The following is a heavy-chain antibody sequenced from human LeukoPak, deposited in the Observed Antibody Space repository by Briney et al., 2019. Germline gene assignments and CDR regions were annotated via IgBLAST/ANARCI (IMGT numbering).Heavy chain of an antibody. V-gene: IGHV3-74*01. CDR1: GFTFSNYW. CDR3: ARGGDPVKYYAEYFQY. Sequence: QAGGSLRLSCAASGFTFSNYWMHWVRQGPGKGLVWVSRIRSDGTSTSYADSVKGRFTISGDNAENTLYLQMSSLRAEDTAVYYCARGGDPVKYYAEYFQYWGQGTLVTVSS. J-gene: IGHJ1*01. CDR2: IRSDGTST. D-gene: IGHD2-21*02.